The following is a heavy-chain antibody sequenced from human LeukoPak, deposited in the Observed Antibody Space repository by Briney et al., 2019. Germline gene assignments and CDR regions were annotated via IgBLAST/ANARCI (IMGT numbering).Heavy chain of an antibody. V-gene: IGHV3-30*02. CDR2: IRNDESTK. J-gene: IGHJ5*02. CDR3: AKGYFSVNNWFDP. Sequence: PGGSLRLSCAASGFIFSSYGMHWVRQAPGKGLEWVAFIRNDESTKYYADSVKGRFTISRDNSKNTLYLQMDSLRAEDTALYYCAKGYFSVNNWFDPWGQGTLVTVSS. CDR1: GFIFSSYG. D-gene: IGHD2/OR15-2a*01.